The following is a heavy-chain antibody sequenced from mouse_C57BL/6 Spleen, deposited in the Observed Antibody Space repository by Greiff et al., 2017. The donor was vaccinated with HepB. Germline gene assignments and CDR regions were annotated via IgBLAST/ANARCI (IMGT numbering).Heavy chain of an antibody. CDR1: GYAFSSYW. Sequence: VQLQQSGAELVKPGASVKISCKASGYAFSSYWMNWVKQRPGKGLEWIGQIYPGDGDTNYNGKFKGKAKLTADKSSSTAYMQLSSLTSEDSAVFFGASGYYGSSRYYAMDYWGQGTSVTVSS. V-gene: IGHV1-80*01. J-gene: IGHJ4*01. CDR3: ASGYYGSSRYYAMDY. CDR2: IYPGDGDT. D-gene: IGHD1-1*01.